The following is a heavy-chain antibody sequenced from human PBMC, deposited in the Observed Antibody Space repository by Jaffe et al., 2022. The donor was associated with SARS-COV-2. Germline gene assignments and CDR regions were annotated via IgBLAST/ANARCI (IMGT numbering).Heavy chain of an antibody. CDR2: INPSGGST. Sequence: QVQLVQSGAEVKKPGASVKVSCKASGYTFTSYYMHWVRQAPGQGLEWMGIINPSGGSTSYAQKLQGRVTMTRDTSTSTVYMELSSLRSEDTAVYYCARGYCSGGSCYSTFDYWGQGTLVTVSS. J-gene: IGHJ4*02. D-gene: IGHD2-15*01. CDR3: ARGYCSGGSCYSTFDY. CDR1: GYTFTSYY. V-gene: IGHV1-46*04.